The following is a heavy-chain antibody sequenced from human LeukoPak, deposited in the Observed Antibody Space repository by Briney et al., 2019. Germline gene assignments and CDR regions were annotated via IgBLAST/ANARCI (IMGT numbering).Heavy chain of an antibody. CDR2: ISSSSSYI. D-gene: IGHD4-17*01. Sequence: GGSLRLSCAASGFTFSSYSMNWVRQAPGKGLEWVSSISSSSSYIYYADSVKGRFTISRDNAKNSLYLQMNSLRAEDTAVYYCARGLLTVTTFDYWGQGTLVTVSS. V-gene: IGHV3-21*01. CDR1: GFTFSSYS. CDR3: ARGLLTVTTFDY. J-gene: IGHJ4*02.